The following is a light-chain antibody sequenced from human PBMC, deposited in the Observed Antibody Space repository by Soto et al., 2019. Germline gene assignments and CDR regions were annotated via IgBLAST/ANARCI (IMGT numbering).Light chain of an antibody. V-gene: IGKV3-11*01. J-gene: IGKJ2*01. CDR1: QSVGSN. CDR2: DAS. CDR3: QQRANWPPLVYT. Sequence: EIVLTQSPATLSLSPVERATLSCRASQSVGSNLAWYQQKPGQAPSLLIYDASHRASGIPARFSGSGSGTDFTLTISSLEPEDFAVYYCQQRANWPPLVYTFGQGTKLEIK.